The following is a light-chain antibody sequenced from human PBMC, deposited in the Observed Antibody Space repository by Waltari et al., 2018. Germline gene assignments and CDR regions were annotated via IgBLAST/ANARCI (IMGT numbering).Light chain of an antibody. CDR3: SSYTDTNNFV. CDR1: RSYFPSNNY. V-gene: IGLV2-14*03. J-gene: IGLJ1*01. Sequence: QSALTQPASVSGSPGQSITISCTGSRSYFPSNNYFSWYQQHPGKPPKPSIYDVSNRPPGVSIRFSGSKSGNTASLTISGLRAEDEADYYCSSYTDTNNFVFGTGTKVTVL. CDR2: DVS.